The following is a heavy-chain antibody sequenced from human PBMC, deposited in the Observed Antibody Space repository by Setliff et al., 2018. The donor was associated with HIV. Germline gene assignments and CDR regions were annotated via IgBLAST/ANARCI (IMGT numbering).Heavy chain of an antibody. D-gene: IGHD6-6*01. CDR3: ARGGGTSSPIDYYYYIDV. CDR1: GGSISSGGYY. J-gene: IGHJ6*03. CDR2: IYYSGST. Sequence: PSETLSLTCTVSGGSISSGGYYWSWIRQHPGKGLEWIGYIYYSGSTYYNPSLKSRVTISVDTSNNQFSLKLSSVTAADTAVYYCARGGGTSSPIDYYYYIDVWGKGTTVTVSS. V-gene: IGHV4-31*03.